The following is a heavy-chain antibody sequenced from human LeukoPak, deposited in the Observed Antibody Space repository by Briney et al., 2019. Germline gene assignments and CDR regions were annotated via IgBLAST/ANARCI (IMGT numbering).Heavy chain of an antibody. CDR2: ISAYNGDI. CDR3: ARESGSDAFDI. CDR1: GYTFTKYG. Sequence: VASVKVSCKASGYTFTKYGVSWVRQAPGQGLEWMGWISAYNGDIKYAQRGKGRVTMTTDTSTSTVNMELRSLRSDDTAVYYCARESGSDAFDIWGQGTMVTVSS. J-gene: IGHJ3*02. V-gene: IGHV1-18*01.